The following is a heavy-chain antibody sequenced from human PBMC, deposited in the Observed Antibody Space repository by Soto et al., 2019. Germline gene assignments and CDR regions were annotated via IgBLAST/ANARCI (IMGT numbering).Heavy chain of an antibody. V-gene: IGHV1-2*02. J-gene: IGHJ4*02. CDR3: RVTGVSEVDY. D-gene: IGHD2-8*01. CDR1: GYAFSGFY. Sequence: SVKLSCKTSGYAFSGFYIHWVRQAPGQGLESMGWIYPDSGGTDYAQKFQGRVTMTRDTSISTAYMELSRLRSDDTAVYYCRVTGVSEVDYWGQGTLVTVPS. CDR2: IYPDSGGT.